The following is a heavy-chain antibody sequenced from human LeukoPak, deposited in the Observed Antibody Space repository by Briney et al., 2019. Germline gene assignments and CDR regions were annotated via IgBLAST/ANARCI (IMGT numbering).Heavy chain of an antibody. CDR1: GFTFSSYW. V-gene: IGHV3-7*01. CDR2: IKQDGSEK. Sequence: GGSLRLSCVASGFTFSSYWMSWVRQVPGKGLEWVAKIKQDGSEKYYVDSVKGRFTISRDNAKNSLYLQMSSLRAEDTAVYYCARDLGQLRSNYYYYYGMDVWGQGTTVTVSS. CDR3: ARDLGQLRSNYYYYYGMDV. D-gene: IGHD4-17*01. J-gene: IGHJ6*02.